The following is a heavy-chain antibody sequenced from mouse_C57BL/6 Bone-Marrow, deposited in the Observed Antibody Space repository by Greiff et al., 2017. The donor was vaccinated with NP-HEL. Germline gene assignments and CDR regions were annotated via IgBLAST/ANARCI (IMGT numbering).Heavy chain of an antibody. CDR1: GFSLTSYG. V-gene: IGHV2-5*01. D-gene: IGHD1-1*01. CDR3: AKEEVPYGTYFDY. J-gene: IGHJ2*01. CDR2: IWRGGST. Sequence: QVQLQQSGPGLVQPSQSLSITCTVSGFSLTSYGVHWVRQSPGKGLEWLGVIWRGGSTDYNAAFMSRLSIIKDNSKSQVFFKMNSLQADDTAIYYCAKEEVPYGTYFDYWGQGTTLTVSS.